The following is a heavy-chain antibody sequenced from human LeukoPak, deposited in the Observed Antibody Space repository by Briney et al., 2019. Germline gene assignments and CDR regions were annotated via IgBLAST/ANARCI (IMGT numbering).Heavy chain of an antibody. D-gene: IGHD2-2*01. V-gene: IGHV1-18*01. CDR2: ISAYNGNT. J-gene: IGHJ5*02. CDR1: GYTFTSYG. CDR3: ARDHCSSTSCPLNWFDP. Sequence: GSVTVSCKASGYTFTSYGISWVRQAPGQGLEWMGWISAYNGNTNYAQKLQGRVTMTTDTSTSTAYMELRSLRSDDTAVYYCARDHCSSTSCPLNWFDPLGQGTLVTVSS.